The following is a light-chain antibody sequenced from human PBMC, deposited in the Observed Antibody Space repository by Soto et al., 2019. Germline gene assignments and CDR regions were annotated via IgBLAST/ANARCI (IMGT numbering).Light chain of an antibody. Sequence: EIVLTQSPATLSLSPGERATLSCRASQSVSKYLAWYQQKPGQAPTLLIHDASNRATGIPARFSGSGSGTDFTLTISSLEPADFGVYYCQQRSNWPQITFGGGTKVEIK. CDR3: QQRSNWPQIT. CDR1: QSVSKY. J-gene: IGKJ4*01. CDR2: DAS. V-gene: IGKV3-11*01.